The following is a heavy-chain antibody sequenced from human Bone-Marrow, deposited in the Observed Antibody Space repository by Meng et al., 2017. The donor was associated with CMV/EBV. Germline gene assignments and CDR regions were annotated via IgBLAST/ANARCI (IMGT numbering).Heavy chain of an antibody. CDR2: ISSSSSYI. CDR3: ARGGDLLGVYSGKLDY. Sequence: EVQLVESGGGLVKPGGSLRLSCAASGFTFSSYSMNWVRQAPGKGLEWVSSISSSSSYIYYADSVKGRFTISRDNAKNSLYLQMNSLRAEDTAVYYCARGGDLLGVYSGKLDYWGQGTLVTVSS. J-gene: IGHJ4*02. CDR1: GFTFSSYS. V-gene: IGHV3-21*01. D-gene: IGHD3-10*01.